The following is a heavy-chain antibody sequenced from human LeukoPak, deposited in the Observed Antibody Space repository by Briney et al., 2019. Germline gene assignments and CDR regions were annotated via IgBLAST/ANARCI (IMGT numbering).Heavy chain of an antibody. V-gene: IGHV3-7*03. J-gene: IGHJ5*02. CDR3: ARGPEYYDILTGYYNAHNWFDP. CDR2: IKQDGSEK. D-gene: IGHD3-9*01. CDR1: GFTFSSYW. Sequence: GGSLRLSCAASGFTFSSYWMSWVRQAPGKGLEWVANIKQDGSEKYYVDSVKGRFTISRDNAKNSLYLQMNSLRAEGTAVYYCARGPEYYDILTGYYNAHNWFDPWGQGTLVTVSS.